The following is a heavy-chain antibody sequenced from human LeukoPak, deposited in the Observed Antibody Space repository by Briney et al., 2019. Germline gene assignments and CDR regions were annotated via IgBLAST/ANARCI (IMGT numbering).Heavy chain of an antibody. Sequence: GGSLRLSCAASGFIFSSYGLSWVRQAPGKGLEGVSAISGSGGYTYYADSVKGRFTISRDNSKNTLGLQMNSLRAEDTAVYYCAKEFTSGWRRGVFDYWGQGTLVTVSS. J-gene: IGHJ4*02. V-gene: IGHV3-23*01. D-gene: IGHD6-19*01. CDR2: ISGSGGYT. CDR1: GFIFSSYG. CDR3: AKEFTSGWRRGVFDY.